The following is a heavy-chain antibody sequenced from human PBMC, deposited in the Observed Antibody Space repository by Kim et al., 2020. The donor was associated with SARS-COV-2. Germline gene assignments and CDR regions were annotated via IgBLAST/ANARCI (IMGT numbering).Heavy chain of an antibody. CDR1: GYTFTSYA. CDR3: ARDETIRGSGYYFDH. Sequence: ASVKVSCKASGYTFTSYAMHWVRQAPGQRLEWMGWINAGNGNTKYSQKFQGRVTITRDTSASTAYMELSSLRSEDTAVYYCARDETIRGSGYYFDHWGQGTLVPVSS. V-gene: IGHV1-3*01. CDR2: INAGNGNT. D-gene: IGHD3-10*01. J-gene: IGHJ4*02.